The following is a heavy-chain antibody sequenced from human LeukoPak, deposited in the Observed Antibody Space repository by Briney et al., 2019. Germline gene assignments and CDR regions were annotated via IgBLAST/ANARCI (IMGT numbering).Heavy chain of an antibody. CDR2: IVVGSGNT. D-gene: IGHD3-16*02. V-gene: IGHV1-58*02. J-gene: IGHJ4*02. CDR1: GFTFTSSA. CDR3: AAGDYVWGSYRIFDY. Sequence: SVKVSCKASGFTFTSSAMQWVRQARGQRLEWIGWIVVGSGNTNYAQKFQERVTITRDMSTSTAYMELSSLRSEDTAVYYCAAGDYVWGSYRIFDYWGQGTLVTVSS.